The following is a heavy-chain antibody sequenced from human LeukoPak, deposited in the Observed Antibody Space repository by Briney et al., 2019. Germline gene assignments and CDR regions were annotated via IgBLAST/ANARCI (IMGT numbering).Heavy chain of an antibody. D-gene: IGHD3-22*01. V-gene: IGHV1-46*01. CDR1: GYTFTSYY. J-gene: IGHJ4*02. CDR3: ARYDSSGYYNDY. CDR2: INPSGGST. Sequence: GAPVNVSCKASGYTFTSYYLHWVRQAPGQGLEWMGIINPSGGSTSYAQKFQGRVTMTRDTSTSTVYMELSSLRSEDTAVYYCARYDSSGYYNDYWGQGTLVTASS.